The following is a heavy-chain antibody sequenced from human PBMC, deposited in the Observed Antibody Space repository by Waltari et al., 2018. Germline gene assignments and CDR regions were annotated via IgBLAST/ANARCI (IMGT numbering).Heavy chain of an antibody. Sequence: EVQLVESGGGLVKPGGSLRLSCAASGFTFSSYSMNWVRQAPGKGLEWVSSISSSSSYIYYADSVKGRVTISRDNAKNSLYLQMNSLRAEDTAVYYCAREIVASDFDYWGQGTLVTVSS. J-gene: IGHJ4*02. D-gene: IGHD5-12*01. V-gene: IGHV3-21*01. CDR2: ISSSSSYI. CDR3: AREIVASDFDY. CDR1: GFTFSSYS.